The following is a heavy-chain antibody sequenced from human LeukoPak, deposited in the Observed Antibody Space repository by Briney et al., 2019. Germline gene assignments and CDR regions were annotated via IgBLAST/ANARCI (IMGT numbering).Heavy chain of an antibody. D-gene: IGHD4-17*01. CDR2: IYYSGST. Sequence: SETLSLTCTVSGGSISSSSYYWGWIRQPPGKGLEWIGSIYYSGSTYYNPSLKSRVTISVDTSKNQFSLKLSSVTAADPAVYYCARLDYGDPYYFDYWGQGTLVTVSS. CDR3: ARLDYGDPYYFDY. V-gene: IGHV4-39*01. CDR1: GGSISSSSYY. J-gene: IGHJ4*02.